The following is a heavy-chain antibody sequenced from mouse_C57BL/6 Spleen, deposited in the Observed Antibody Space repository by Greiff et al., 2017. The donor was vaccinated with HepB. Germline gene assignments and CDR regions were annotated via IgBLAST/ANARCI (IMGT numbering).Heavy chain of an antibody. CDR1: GYTFTSYW. Sequence: QVQLQQPGAELVMPGASVKLSCKASGYTFTSYWMHWVKQRPGQGLEWIGEIDPSDSYTNYNQKFKGKSTLTVDKSSSTAYMQLSSLTSEDSAVYYCARSVAQALDYWGQGTTLTVSS. CDR2: IDPSDSYT. D-gene: IGHD3-2*02. CDR3: ARSVAQALDY. V-gene: IGHV1-69*01. J-gene: IGHJ2*01.